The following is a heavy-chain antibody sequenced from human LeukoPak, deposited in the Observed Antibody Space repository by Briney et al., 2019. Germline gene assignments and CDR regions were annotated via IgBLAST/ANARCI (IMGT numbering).Heavy chain of an antibody. D-gene: IGHD2-15*01. J-gene: IGHJ5*01. CDR2: IKTDGGAE. Sequence: RRAPGHGNEWVATIKTDGGAEFYADSVKGRSTISRDNAKNSLFLQLNSLRGDDTALYYCARGGDWFEFWGQGTLVSVSS. CDR3: ARGGDWFEF. V-gene: IGHV3-7*01.